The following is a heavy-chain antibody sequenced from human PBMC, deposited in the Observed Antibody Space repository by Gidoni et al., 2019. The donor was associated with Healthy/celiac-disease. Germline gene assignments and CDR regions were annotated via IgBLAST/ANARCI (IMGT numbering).Heavy chain of an antibody. D-gene: IGHD3-10*01. J-gene: IGHJ6*02. V-gene: IGHV3-48*02. CDR1: GFTFSSYS. Sequence: EVQLVESGGGLVQPGGSLRLSCAASGFTFSSYSMHWVRQAPGKGLEWVSYISSSSSTIYYADSVKGRFTISRDNAKNSLYLQMNSLRDEDTAVYYCAGDITMVRGVINDYYYGMDVWGQGTTVTVSS. CDR2: ISSSSSTI. CDR3: AGDITMVRGVINDYYYGMDV.